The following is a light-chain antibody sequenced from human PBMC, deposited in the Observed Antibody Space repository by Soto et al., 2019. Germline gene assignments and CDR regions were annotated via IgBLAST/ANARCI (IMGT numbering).Light chain of an antibody. V-gene: IGKV3D-15*01. CDR3: QQYNNWPPLT. J-gene: IGKJ4*01. CDR1: QSLSSSY. CDR2: GAF. Sequence: EIVLTQSPVTLSLSPGERVTLSCRASQSLSSSYLAWHQQKPGQAPRLLIYGAFNRATGIPDRFSGSGSGTDFTLTISSLQSEDFAVYYCQQYNNWPPLTFGGGTKVDIK.